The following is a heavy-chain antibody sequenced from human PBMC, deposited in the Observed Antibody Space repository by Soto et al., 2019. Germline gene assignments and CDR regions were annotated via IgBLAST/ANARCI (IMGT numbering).Heavy chain of an antibody. D-gene: IGHD3-10*01. CDR3: AVLGVGASN. V-gene: IGHV1-2*02. J-gene: IGHJ4*02. CDR1: GYTFITYG. Sequence: ASVKVSCKASGYTFITYGVTWVRQAPGQGLEWMGWINPNSGGTNYAQKFQGRVTMTRDTSISTAYMELSRLRSDDTAVYYCAVLGVGASNWGQGTLVTVSS. CDR2: INPNSGGT.